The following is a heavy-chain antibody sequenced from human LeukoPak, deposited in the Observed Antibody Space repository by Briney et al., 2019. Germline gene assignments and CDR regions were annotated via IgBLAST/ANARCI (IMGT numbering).Heavy chain of an antibody. CDR3: ASNPRGESRPFDY. D-gene: IGHD3-16*01. J-gene: IGHJ4*02. Sequence: GASVKVSCKASGYTFTAHAVHWVRQAPGQRLEWMGWINVANGDTGYSQKFQDRVTITRDTSASTGYMEMSSLISEDTAVYYCASNPRGESRPFDYGAREPWSPSPQ. CDR1: GYTFTAHA. V-gene: IGHV1-3*01. CDR2: INVANGDT.